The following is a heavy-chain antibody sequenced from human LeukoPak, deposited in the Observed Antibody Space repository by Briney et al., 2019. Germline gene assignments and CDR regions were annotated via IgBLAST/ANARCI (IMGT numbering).Heavy chain of an antibody. J-gene: IGHJ4*02. CDR1: GYTFTGYY. Sequence: ASVKVSCKASGYTFTGYYMHWVRQAPGQGLEWMGWINPNSGGTNYAQKFQGRVTMTRDTSTSTAYMELSRLRSDDTAVYYCARVPHYCSSTSCYLGYFDYWGQGTLVTVSS. CDR3: ARVPHYCSSTSCYLGYFDY. D-gene: IGHD2-2*01. CDR2: INPNSGGT. V-gene: IGHV1-2*02.